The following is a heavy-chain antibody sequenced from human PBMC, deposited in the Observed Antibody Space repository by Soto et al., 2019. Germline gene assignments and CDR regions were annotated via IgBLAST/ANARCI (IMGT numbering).Heavy chain of an antibody. D-gene: IGHD6-13*01. V-gene: IGHV1-18*01. J-gene: IGHJ4*02. CDR2: ISPYNGKT. CDR3: ARAGFSTSWLGILATGAHRVEIDF. CDR1: GYTFISYG. Sequence: QVPLVQSGAEVKKTGASVEASCKASGYTFISYGISWVRQAPGQGLEWMGWISPYNGKTNYAQTFQGRATMTTDTSTSTACMELRSLISDDSAVCYCARAGFSTSWLGILATGAHRVEIDFWGQGTLVTVSS.